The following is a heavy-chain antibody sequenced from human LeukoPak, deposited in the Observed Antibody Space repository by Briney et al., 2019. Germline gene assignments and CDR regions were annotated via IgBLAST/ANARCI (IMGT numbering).Heavy chain of an antibody. CDR2: ISSNSSYI. Sequence: GGSLRLSCAASGFTFSSYSMNWVRQAPGKGLEWVSSISSNSSYIYYADSVKGRFTISRDNAKNSLNLQMNSLRAEDTAVYYCARSEPHDYWGQGTLVTVSS. J-gene: IGHJ4*02. CDR3: ARSEPHDY. D-gene: IGHD1-14*01. V-gene: IGHV3-21*01. CDR1: GFTFSSYS.